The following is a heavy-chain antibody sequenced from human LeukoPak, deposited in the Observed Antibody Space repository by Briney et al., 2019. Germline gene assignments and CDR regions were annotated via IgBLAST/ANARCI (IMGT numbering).Heavy chain of an antibody. CDR2: FSGSGGST. Sequence: GGSLRLSCAASGFTFSRFAMSWVRQAPGKGLEWVSGFSGSGGSTYYADPVKGRFTISRDNSKNTLYLQMNSLRVEDTGVYYCAKAGMTRFDYWGQGIMVTVSS. V-gene: IGHV3-23*01. J-gene: IGHJ4*02. D-gene: IGHD1-20*01. CDR1: GFTFSRFA. CDR3: AKAGMTRFDY.